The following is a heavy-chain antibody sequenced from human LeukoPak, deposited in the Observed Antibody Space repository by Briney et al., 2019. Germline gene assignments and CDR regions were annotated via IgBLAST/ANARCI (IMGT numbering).Heavy chain of an antibody. V-gene: IGHV4-39*01. D-gene: IGHD6-19*01. CDR1: GGSISSSSYY. CDR3: ARPVAASGGWFDP. CDR2: IYYSGST. Sequence: SEALSLTCTVSGGSISSSSYYWGWIRQPPGKGLEWIGSIYYSGSTYYNPSLKSRATLSVDTSKNQFSLKLSSVTAADTAVYYCARPVAASGGWFDPWGQGTLVTVSS. J-gene: IGHJ5*02.